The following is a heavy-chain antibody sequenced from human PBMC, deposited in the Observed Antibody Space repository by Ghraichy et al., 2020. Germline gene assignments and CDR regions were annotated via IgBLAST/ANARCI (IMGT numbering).Heavy chain of an antibody. Sequence: SVKVSCKASGGTFSSYAISWVRQAPGQGLEWMGGIIPIFGTANYAQKFQGRVTITADESTSTAYMELSSLRSEDTAVYYCARDCGYSSSCPGRWFDPWGQGTLVTVSS. CDR2: IIPIFGTA. V-gene: IGHV1-69*13. CDR1: GGTFSSYA. CDR3: ARDCGYSSSCPGRWFDP. J-gene: IGHJ5*02. D-gene: IGHD6-13*01.